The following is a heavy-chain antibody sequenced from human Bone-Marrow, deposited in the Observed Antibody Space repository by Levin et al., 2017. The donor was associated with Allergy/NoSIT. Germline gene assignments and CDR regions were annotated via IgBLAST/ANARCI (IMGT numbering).Heavy chain of an antibody. J-gene: IGHJ4*02. CDR1: GFTFSSYW. V-gene: IGHV3-7*04. CDR2: IKQDGSEK. CDR3: ARDDEGSGSYKEVGFDY. D-gene: IGHD3-10*01. Sequence: PGGSLRLSCAASGFTFSSYWMSWVRQAPGKGLEWVANIKQDGSEKYYVDSVKGRFTISRDNAKNSLYLQMNSLRAEDTAVYYCARDDEGSGSYKEVGFDYWGQGTLVTVSS.